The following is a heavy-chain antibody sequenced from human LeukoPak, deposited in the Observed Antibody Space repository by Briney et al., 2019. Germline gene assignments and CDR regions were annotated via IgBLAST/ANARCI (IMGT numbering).Heavy chain of an antibody. CDR3: AKGRKRTYYYGSDPPVYDY. CDR1: GFNVSSNY. CDR2: ISGSGGST. Sequence: GGSLRLSCAASGFNVSSNYMSWVRQAPGKGLEWVSAISGSGGSTYYADSVKGRFTISRDNSKNTLYLQMNSLRAEDTAVYYCAKGRKRTYYYGSDPPVYDYWGQGTLVTVSS. J-gene: IGHJ4*02. D-gene: IGHD3-10*01. V-gene: IGHV3-23*01.